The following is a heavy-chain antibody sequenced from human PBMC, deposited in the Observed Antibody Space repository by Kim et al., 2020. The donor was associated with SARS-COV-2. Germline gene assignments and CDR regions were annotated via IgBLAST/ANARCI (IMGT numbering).Heavy chain of an antibody. CDR3: ARVLRGYSGYDSYYYYGMDV. V-gene: IGHV3-21*01. CDR1: GFTFSSYS. D-gene: IGHD5-12*01. Sequence: GGSLRLSCAASGFTFSSYSMNWVRQAPGKGLEWVSSISSSSSYIYYAYSVKGRFTISRDNAKNSLYLQMNSLRAEDTAVYYCARVLRGYSGYDSYYYYGMDVWGQGTTVTVSS. J-gene: IGHJ6*02. CDR2: ISSSSSYI.